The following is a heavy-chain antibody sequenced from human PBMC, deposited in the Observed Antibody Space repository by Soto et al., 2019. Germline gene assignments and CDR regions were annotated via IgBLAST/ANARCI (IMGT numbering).Heavy chain of an antibody. J-gene: IGHJ4*02. Sequence: SETLSLTCAVYGGSFSGYYWSWIRQPPGKGLEWIGEINHSGSTNYNPSLKSRVTISVDTSKNQFSLKLSSVTAADTAVYYCARAAPRYCSGYYPLYYFDYWGQGTLVTVSS. V-gene: IGHV4-34*01. CDR3: ARAAPRYCSGYYPLYYFDY. D-gene: IGHD2-15*01. CDR2: INHSGST. CDR1: GGSFSGYY.